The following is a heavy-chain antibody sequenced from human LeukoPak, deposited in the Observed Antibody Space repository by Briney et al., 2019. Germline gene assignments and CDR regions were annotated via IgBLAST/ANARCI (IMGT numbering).Heavy chain of an antibody. Sequence: GGSLRLSCAASGFTFSSYAMSWVRQAPGKGLEWVSAISGSDSSTYYADSVRGRFTISRNNSKNTLYLQMNSLRAEDTAVYYCAKDRTVGASYWYFDLWGRGTLVTVSS. V-gene: IGHV3-23*01. J-gene: IGHJ2*01. D-gene: IGHD1-26*01. CDR3: AKDRTVGASYWYFDL. CDR1: GFTFSSYA. CDR2: ISGSDSST.